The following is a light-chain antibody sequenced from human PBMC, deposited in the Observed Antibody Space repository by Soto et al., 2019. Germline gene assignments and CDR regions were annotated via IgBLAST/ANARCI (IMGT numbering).Light chain of an antibody. Sequence: EIVLTQSPGTLSLSPGEGATLSCRASQSVSNTYLAWYQQKPGQAPRLLIYGASSRATGIPDRFSGTGSGTDFTLTISRLEPEDFTVYYCHHYETFGQGTKVDIK. CDR3: HHYET. J-gene: IGKJ1*01. CDR2: GAS. CDR1: QSVSNTY. V-gene: IGKV3-20*01.